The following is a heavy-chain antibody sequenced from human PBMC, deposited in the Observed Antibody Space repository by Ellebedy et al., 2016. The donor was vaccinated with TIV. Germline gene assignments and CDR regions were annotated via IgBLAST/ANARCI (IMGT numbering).Heavy chain of an antibody. Sequence: PGGSLRLSCAASGFTVSSNSMNWVRQAPGKGLEWVSVIYSGGGTSYADSVKGRFTIFRDTSKNTLFLQMNSLRAEDTAVYYCARKHLYGHDWGQGTLVTVSS. CDR2: IYSGGGT. D-gene: IGHD3-10*01. CDR3: ARKHLYGHD. J-gene: IGHJ4*02. CDR1: GFTVSSNS. V-gene: IGHV3-66*01.